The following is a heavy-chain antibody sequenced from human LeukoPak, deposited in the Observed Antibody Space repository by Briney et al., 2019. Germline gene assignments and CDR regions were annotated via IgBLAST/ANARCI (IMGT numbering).Heavy chain of an antibody. Sequence: PGGSLRLSCAASGFTASSNYMSWVRQAPGKGLEWVSVIYSGGTTYYADSVKGRFTISRDNSKNTLYLQMNSLRAEDTAVYYCARDSYYGSGSYYRYTFDYWGQGTLVTVSS. CDR2: IYSGGTT. D-gene: IGHD3-10*01. CDR1: GFTASSNY. CDR3: ARDSYYGSGSYYRYTFDY. J-gene: IGHJ4*02. V-gene: IGHV3-53*01.